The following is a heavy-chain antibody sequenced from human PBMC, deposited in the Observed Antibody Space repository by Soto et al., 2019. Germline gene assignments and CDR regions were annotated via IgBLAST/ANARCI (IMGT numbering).Heavy chain of an antibody. CDR2: ISGSEGST. J-gene: IGHJ3*02. V-gene: IGHV3-23*01. D-gene: IGHD1-26*01. Sequence: GGSLRLSCAASGFTFSSYAMSWVRQAPGKGLEWVSDISGSEGSTYYADSVKGRFTISRDNSKNTLYLQMNSLSAEDTAVYYCGSDRSYYDAFDIWGQGTMVTVSS. CDR3: GSDRSYYDAFDI. CDR1: GFTFSSYA.